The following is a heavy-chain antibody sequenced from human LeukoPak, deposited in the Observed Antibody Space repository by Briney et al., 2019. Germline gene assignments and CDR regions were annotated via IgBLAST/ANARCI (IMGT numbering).Heavy chain of an antibody. J-gene: IGHJ4*02. D-gene: IGHD3-22*01. V-gene: IGHV1-69*05. Sequence: GASVKVSCKASGGTFSSYAISWVRQAPGQGLEWMGGIIPIFGTANYAQKFQGRVTITTDESTSTAYMELSSLRSEDTAVYYCAREARSPGDSSGPQNYWGQGTLVTVSS. CDR3: AREARSPGDSSGPQNY. CDR1: GGTFSSYA. CDR2: IIPIFGTA.